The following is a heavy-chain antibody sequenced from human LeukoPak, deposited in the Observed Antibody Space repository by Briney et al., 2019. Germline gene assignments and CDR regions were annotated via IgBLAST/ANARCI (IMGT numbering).Heavy chain of an antibody. CDR1: GFTFSSYG. CDR2: IWYDGSSK. D-gene: IGHD3-22*01. Sequence: PGGSLRLSCAASGFTFSSYGMHWVRQAPGKGLEWVALIWYDGSSKYYADSVKGRFTIPRDNSKNTLYLQMNSLRAEDTAVYYCARALFNYDSSGLSYWGQGTLVTVSS. V-gene: IGHV3-33*01. J-gene: IGHJ4*02. CDR3: ARALFNYDSSGLSY.